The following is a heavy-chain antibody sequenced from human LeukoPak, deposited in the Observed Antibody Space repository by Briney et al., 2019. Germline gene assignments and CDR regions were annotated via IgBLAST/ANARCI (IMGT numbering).Heavy chain of an antibody. J-gene: IGHJ4*02. Sequence: SETLSLTCAVSGYSISSGYYWGWIRQPPGKGLEWIGSIYHSGSTYYNPSLKSRVTISVDTSKNQFSLKLSSVTAADTAVYYCAREHSSSWRPFDCWGQGTLVTASS. D-gene: IGHD6-13*01. CDR2: IYHSGST. CDR3: AREHSSSWRPFDC. CDR1: GYSISSGYY. V-gene: IGHV4-38-2*02.